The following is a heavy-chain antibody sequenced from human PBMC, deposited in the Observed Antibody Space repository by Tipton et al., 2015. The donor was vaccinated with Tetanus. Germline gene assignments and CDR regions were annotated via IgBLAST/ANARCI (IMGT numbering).Heavy chain of an antibody. CDR1: GYTFTNYG. V-gene: IGHV1-18*01. CDR3: ARLVRQWLVPEDY. Sequence: QVQLVQSGAEVKKPGASVKVPCKASGYTFTNYGINWVRQAPGQGLEWMGWNSGYNGNTNYAQKLQGRVTMATDTSTNTAYMELRSLRSDDTAVYYCARLVRQWLVPEDYWGQGTLVTVSS. J-gene: IGHJ4*02. D-gene: IGHD6-19*01. CDR2: NSGYNGNT.